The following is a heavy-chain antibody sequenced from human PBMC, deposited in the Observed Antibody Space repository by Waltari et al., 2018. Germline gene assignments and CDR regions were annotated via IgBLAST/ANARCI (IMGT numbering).Heavy chain of an antibody. D-gene: IGHD4-17*01. V-gene: IGHV3-33*01. CDR3: ARDHYGDYDLDY. CDR1: GFTFSSYC. CDR2: IWYDGSNK. J-gene: IGHJ4*02. Sequence: QVQLVESGGGVVQPGRSLRLSCAASGFTFSSYCLHWVRQAPGKGLEWVAVIWYDGSNKYYADSVKGRFTISRDNSKNTLYLQMNSLRAEDTAVYYCARDHYGDYDLDYWGQGTLVTVSS.